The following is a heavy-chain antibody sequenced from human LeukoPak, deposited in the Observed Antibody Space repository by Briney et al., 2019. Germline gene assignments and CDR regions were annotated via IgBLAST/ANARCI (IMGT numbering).Heavy chain of an antibody. CDR3: ARDSRLGTTYYFDY. Sequence: GGSLRLSCAASGLSFSGAWMTWVRQAPGKGLEWVSVIYSGGSTYYADSVKGRFTISRDNSKNTLYLQMNSLRAEDTAVYYCARDSRLGTTYYFDYWGQGTLVTVSS. V-gene: IGHV3-66*01. J-gene: IGHJ4*02. CDR2: IYSGGST. CDR1: GLSFSGAW. D-gene: IGHD5-12*01.